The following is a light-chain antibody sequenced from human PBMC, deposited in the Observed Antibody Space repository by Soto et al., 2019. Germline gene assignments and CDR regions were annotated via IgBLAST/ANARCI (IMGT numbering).Light chain of an antibody. CDR2: GAS. V-gene: IGKV3-20*01. J-gene: IGKJ2*01. Sequence: ESVLTQSPGSLSLSPGERATLSCRATQTVNSKFLNWYQHKPGQAPRLLIYGASLRATGIPDRFSGSRSGADFTLTITRLQPEDSAVYFCQHFDDSRPAFTFGQGTKLEI. CDR1: QTVNSKF. CDR3: QHFDDSRPAFT.